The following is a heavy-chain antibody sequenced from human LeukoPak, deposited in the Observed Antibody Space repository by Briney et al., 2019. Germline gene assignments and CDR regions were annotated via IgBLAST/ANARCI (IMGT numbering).Heavy chain of an antibody. V-gene: IGHV3-53*01. CDR3: AKDLGYCGGDCSILYYFDY. CDR2: IYSGGST. J-gene: IGHJ4*02. Sequence: PGGSLRLSCAASGFTVSSNYMSWVRQAPGKGLEWVSVIYSGGSTYYADSVKGRFTISRDNSKNTLYLQMNSLRAEDTAVYYCAKDLGYCGGDCSILYYFDYWGQGTLVTVSS. CDR1: GFTVSSNY. D-gene: IGHD2-21*02.